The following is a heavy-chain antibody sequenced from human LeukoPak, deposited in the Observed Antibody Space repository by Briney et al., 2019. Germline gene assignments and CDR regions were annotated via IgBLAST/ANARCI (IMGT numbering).Heavy chain of an antibody. D-gene: IGHD3-22*01. Sequence: GGPLRLSCSASGFTFSTYSMNWVRQAPGKGLEWVSSISSSSRYIYYADSVKGRFTISRDNAKNSLYLQMNSLRAEDTAVYYCARAPAHYYDSSDHYYVGESYFDYWGQGTLVTVSS. CDR2: ISSSSRYI. J-gene: IGHJ4*02. CDR1: GFTFSTYS. CDR3: ARAPAHYYDSSDHYYVGESYFDY. V-gene: IGHV3-21*01.